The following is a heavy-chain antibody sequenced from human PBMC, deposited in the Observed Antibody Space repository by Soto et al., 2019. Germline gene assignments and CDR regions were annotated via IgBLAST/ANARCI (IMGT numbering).Heavy chain of an antibody. CDR2: ISSSSSTI. V-gene: IGHV3-48*02. D-gene: IGHD2-2*01. CDR3: AREAIVVPAAMHITRLYYGMDV. J-gene: IGHJ6*02. CDR1: GFTFSSYS. Sequence: GGSLRLSCAASGFTFSSYSMNWVRQAPGKGLEWVSYISSSSSTIYYADSVKGRFTISRDNAKNSLYLQMNSLRDEDTAVYYCAREAIVVPAAMHITRLYYGMDVWGQGTTVTVSS.